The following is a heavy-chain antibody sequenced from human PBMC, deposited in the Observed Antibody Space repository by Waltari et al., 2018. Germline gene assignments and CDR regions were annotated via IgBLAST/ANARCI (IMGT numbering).Heavy chain of an antibody. D-gene: IGHD4-17*01. CDR3: ARVPATVAGFPGFDY. CDR1: GFSFGTYA. J-gene: IGHJ4*02. V-gene: IGHV3-48*03. Sequence: DVQLVESGGGLVQPGGSLRLSCATYGFSFGTYAMSWVRQAPGKGLEWVSYISGGDDSIYYASSVRGRFTSSRDTAKNSLYLQMNTLRVDDTAVYYCARVPATVAGFPGFDYWGRGALVTVSS. CDR2: ISGGDDSI.